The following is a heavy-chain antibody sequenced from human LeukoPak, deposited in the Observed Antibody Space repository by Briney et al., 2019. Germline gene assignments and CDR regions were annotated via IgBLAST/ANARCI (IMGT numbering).Heavy chain of an antibody. J-gene: IGHJ4*02. Sequence: GGSLRLSCAASGFTFSSYWMSWVRQAPGKGLEWVSSITSSSSSMYSADSVKGRLTISRDNAKNSLYLQMNSLRAEDTAVYYCARDLAWGGYWGQGTLVTVSS. CDR3: ARDLAWGGY. V-gene: IGHV3-21*01. CDR2: ITSSSSSM. CDR1: GFTFSSYW. D-gene: IGHD7-27*01.